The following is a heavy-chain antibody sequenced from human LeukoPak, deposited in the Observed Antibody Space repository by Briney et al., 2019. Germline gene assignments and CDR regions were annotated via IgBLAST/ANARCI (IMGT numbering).Heavy chain of an antibody. V-gene: IGHV1-2*06. D-gene: IGHD5-18*01. J-gene: IGHJ5*02. CDR1: GYTFTGYY. CDR3: ARDLVDTAIGEASNWFAP. Sequence: ASVKVSCKASGYTFTGYYMHWVRQAPGQGLEGMGRINPNSGGTNYAQKVQGRVTMTRDTAISTAYRELSRLRSDATAVYYCARDLVDTAIGEASNWFAPWGQGTLVTVSS. CDR2: INPNSGGT.